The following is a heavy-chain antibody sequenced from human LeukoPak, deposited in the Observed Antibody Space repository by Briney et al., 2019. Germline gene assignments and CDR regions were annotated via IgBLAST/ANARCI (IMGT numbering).Heavy chain of an antibody. CDR3: ARDSLVVPAAIHAFDI. J-gene: IGHJ3*02. CDR2: IIPIFGTA. D-gene: IGHD2-2*01. Sequence: ASVKVSCTASGGTFSSYAISWVRQAPGQGLEWMGGIIPIFGTANYAQKFQGRVTITADESTSTAYMELSSLRSEDTAVYYRARDSLVVPAAIHAFDIWGQGTMVTVSS. CDR1: GGTFSSYA. V-gene: IGHV1-69*13.